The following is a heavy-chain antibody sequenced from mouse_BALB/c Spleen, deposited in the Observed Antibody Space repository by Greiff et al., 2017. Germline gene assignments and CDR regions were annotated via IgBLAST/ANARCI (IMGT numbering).Heavy chain of an antibody. V-gene: IGHV1S29*02. CDR3: ARDYGYFDY. Sequence: EVKVVESGPELVKPGASVKISCKASGYTFTDYKMHWVKQSHGKSLEWIGYIYPYNGGTGYNQKFKSKATLTVDNSSSTAYMELRSLTSEDSAVYYCARDYGYFDYWGQGTTLTVSS. J-gene: IGHJ2*01. CDR2: IYPYNGGT. CDR1: GYTFTDYK. D-gene: IGHD2-4*01.